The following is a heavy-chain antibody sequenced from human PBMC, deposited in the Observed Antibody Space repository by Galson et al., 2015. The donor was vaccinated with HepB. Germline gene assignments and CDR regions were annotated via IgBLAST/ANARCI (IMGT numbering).Heavy chain of an antibody. Sequence: QSGAEVKKPGASVKVSCKASGGTFSSYAISWVRQAPGQGLEWMGGIIPTFGTANYAQKFQGRVTITADESTSTAYMELSSLRSEDTAVYYCARDWGITGDTYYFDYWGQGTLVTVSS. CDR2: IIPTFGTA. CDR1: GGTFSSYA. J-gene: IGHJ4*02. D-gene: IGHD7-27*01. CDR3: ARDWGITGDTYYFDY. V-gene: IGHV1-69*13.